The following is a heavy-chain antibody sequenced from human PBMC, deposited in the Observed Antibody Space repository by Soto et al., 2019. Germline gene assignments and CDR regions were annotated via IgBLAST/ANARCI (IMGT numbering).Heavy chain of an antibody. V-gene: IGHV1-3*01. J-gene: IGHJ4*02. CDR2: INAGNGNT. CDR3: ARHRVWGSYRHNHFDY. Sequence: VAVKVSGNTSGDTFTSCAMDLVRHGAGQRLEWMGGINAGNGNTKYSQKFQGRVTITRDTSASTAYMELSSLRAEDTAVHYCARHRVWGSYRHNHFDYWGQGTLVPVSS. CDR1: GDTFTSCA. D-gene: IGHD3-16*02.